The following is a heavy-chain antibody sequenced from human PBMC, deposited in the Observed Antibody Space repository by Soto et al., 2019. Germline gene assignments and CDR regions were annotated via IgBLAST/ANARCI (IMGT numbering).Heavy chain of an antibody. CDR3: ARVRGYSYGYSDY. CDR1: GXSISSGAYY. V-gene: IGHV4-31*03. D-gene: IGHD5-18*01. CDR2: IYYSGST. J-gene: IGHJ4*02. Sequence: TLSLPCTVSGXSISSGAYYLSWIRQHPGKGLECMGYIYYSGSTYYNASRKSRVTISVDTSKKQFSLKLSSVTSADTDVYYCARVRGYSYGYSDYWGQGTLGTVS.